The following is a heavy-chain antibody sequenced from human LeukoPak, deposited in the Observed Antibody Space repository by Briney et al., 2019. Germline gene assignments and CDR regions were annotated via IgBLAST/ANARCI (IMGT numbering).Heavy chain of an antibody. D-gene: IGHD5-12*01. CDR3: ARGGIVATIPDLDY. Sequence: SETLSLTCTVSGGSISSYYWSWIRQPPGKGLEWIGYIYYSGSTNYNPSLKSRVTISVDTSKNQFSLKLSSVTAADTAVYYCARGGIVATIPDLDYWGQGTLVTVSS. J-gene: IGHJ4*02. CDR1: GGSISSYY. CDR2: IYYSGST. V-gene: IGHV4-59*01.